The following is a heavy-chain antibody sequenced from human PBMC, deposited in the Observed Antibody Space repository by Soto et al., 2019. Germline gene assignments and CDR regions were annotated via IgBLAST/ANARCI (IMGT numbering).Heavy chain of an antibody. Sequence: PGGSLRLSCAASGFTFSRYSMNWVRQAPGKGLEWVSHISGSSSTIYYTDSVKGRFTVSRDNAKNSLYLQMNSLRDEDTAVYFCAKTSLRVYYYGMDVWGQGTTVT. CDR1: GFTFSRYS. CDR2: ISGSSSTI. J-gene: IGHJ6*02. CDR3: AKTSLRVYYYGMDV. V-gene: IGHV3-48*02.